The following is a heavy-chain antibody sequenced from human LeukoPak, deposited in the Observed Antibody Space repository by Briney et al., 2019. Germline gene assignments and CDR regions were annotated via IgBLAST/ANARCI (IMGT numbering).Heavy chain of an antibody. CDR1: GLTFSSHW. Sequence: GGSLRLSCAASGLTFSSHWMFWVRQAPGKGLVWVSQTDRDGKTTGYADSVKGRFTISRDNAKNTLYLQMNSLRAEDTAVYYCAAESSAWSAFDIWGQGTMVTVSS. V-gene: IGHV3-74*01. D-gene: IGHD6-19*01. J-gene: IGHJ3*02. CDR3: AAESSAWSAFDI. CDR2: TDRDGKTT.